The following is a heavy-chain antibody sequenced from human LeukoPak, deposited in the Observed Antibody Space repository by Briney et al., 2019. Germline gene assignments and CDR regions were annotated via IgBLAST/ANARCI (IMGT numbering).Heavy chain of an antibody. CDR1: GFTFSSYE. D-gene: IGHD3-10*01. CDR2: ISSSGSTI. CDR3: ARAPTYGSGSSFDY. J-gene: IGHJ4*02. V-gene: IGHV3-48*03. Sequence: GGSLRLSCAASGFTFSSYEMNWVRQAQGKGLEWVSYISSSGSTIYYADSVKGRFTISRDNAKKSLYLQMNSLRAEDTAVYYCARAPTYGSGSSFDYWGQGTLVTVSS.